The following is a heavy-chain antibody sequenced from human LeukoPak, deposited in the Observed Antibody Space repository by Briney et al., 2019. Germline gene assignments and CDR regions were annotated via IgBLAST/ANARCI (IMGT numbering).Heavy chain of an antibody. CDR1: GFTFSSYS. V-gene: IGHV3-48*04. D-gene: IGHD3-3*01. Sequence: GGSLRLSCAASGFTFSSYSMNWVRQAPGKGLEWVSYISSSSSTIYYADSVKGRFTISRDNAKNSLYLQMNSLRAEDTAVYYCARTPGLWSGPSDAFDIWGQGTMVTVSS. CDR2: ISSSSSTI. CDR3: ARTPGLWSGPSDAFDI. J-gene: IGHJ3*02.